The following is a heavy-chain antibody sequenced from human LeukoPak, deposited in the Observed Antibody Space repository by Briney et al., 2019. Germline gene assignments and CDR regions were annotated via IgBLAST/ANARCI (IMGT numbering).Heavy chain of an antibody. CDR3: VRYVVYGSGIYYFDY. D-gene: IGHD3-10*01. J-gene: IGHJ4*02. V-gene: IGHV4-61*01. CDR1: GGSVTSGSYY. CDR2: ISYRGST. Sequence: SETLSLTCSVSGGSVTSGSYYWSWIRQPPGKELEWIGYISYRGSTYYNPSLKSRVTIFVDTSKNQFSLKLSSVTAADTAVFYCVRYVVYGSGIYYFDYWGQGTLVTVSS.